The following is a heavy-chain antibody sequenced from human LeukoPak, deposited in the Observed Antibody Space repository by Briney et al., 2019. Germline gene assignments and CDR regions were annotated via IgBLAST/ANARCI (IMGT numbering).Heavy chain of an antibody. V-gene: IGHV3-23*01. Sequence: GGSLRLSCAASGFTFSSYGMSWVRQAPGKGLEWVSAISGSGGSTYYADSVKGRFTISRDNSKNTLYLQMNSLRAEDTAVYYCAKDVVLRYFDWFQPFDYRGQGTLVTVSS. CDR3: AKDVVLRYFDWFQPFDY. CDR2: ISGSGGST. CDR1: GFTFSSYG. D-gene: IGHD3-9*01. J-gene: IGHJ4*02.